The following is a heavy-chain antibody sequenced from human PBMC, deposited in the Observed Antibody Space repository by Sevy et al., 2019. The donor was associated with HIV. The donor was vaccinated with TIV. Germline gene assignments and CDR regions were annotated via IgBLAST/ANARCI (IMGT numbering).Heavy chain of an antibody. D-gene: IGHD6-13*01. CDR2: IRSGSTDK. CDR1: GFTFSDYY. V-gene: IGHV3-11*06. J-gene: IGHJ4*02. CDR3: AKDSRVYSSSHFDY. Sequence: GGSLRLSCAASGFTFSDYYMTWIRQAPGKGLEWVSYIRSGSTDKNYADSVKGRFTISRDNAKNSLYLQMNSLRAEDTAGEYYAKDSRVYSSSHFDYWGQGTLVTVSS.